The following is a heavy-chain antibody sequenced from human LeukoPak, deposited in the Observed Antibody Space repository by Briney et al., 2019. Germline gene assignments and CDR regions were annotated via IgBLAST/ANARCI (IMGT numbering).Heavy chain of an antibody. V-gene: IGHV1-18*01. Sequence: GASVKVSCKASGYTFTSYGISWVRQAPGQGLEWMGWISAYNGNTNYAQKLQGRVTMTTDTSTSTAHMELRSLRPDDTAVYYCARSPASIDYWGQGTLVTVSP. CDR1: GYTFTSYG. CDR2: ISAYNGNT. CDR3: ARSPASIDY. J-gene: IGHJ4*02.